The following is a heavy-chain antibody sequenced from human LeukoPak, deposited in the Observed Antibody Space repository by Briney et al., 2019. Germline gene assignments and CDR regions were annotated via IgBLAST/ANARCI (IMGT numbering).Heavy chain of an antibody. CDR1: GFTFDDYG. J-gene: IGHJ4*02. CDR3: ARGDLYYYDSSGYYDY. V-gene: IGHV3-20*04. Sequence: PGGSLRLSCAASGFTFDDYGVSWVRQAPGKGLEWVAGINWNGGSTGYADSVKGRVTISSDNAKNSLYLQMNSLRAEDTALYYCARGDLYYYDSSGYYDYWGQGTLVTVSS. CDR2: INWNGGST. D-gene: IGHD3-22*01.